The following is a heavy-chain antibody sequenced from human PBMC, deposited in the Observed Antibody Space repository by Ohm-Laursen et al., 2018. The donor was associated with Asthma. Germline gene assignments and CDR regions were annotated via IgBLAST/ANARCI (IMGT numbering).Heavy chain of an antibody. CDR1: GFTFSSYA. CDR2: ISGSGGST. Sequence: SLRLSCTASGFTFSSYAMSWVRQAPGKGLEWVSAISGSGGSTYYADSVKGRFTISRDNSKNTLYLQMNSLRAEDTAVYYCARVQEYCSSTSCYDYYYGMDVWGQGTTVTVSS. CDR3: ARVQEYCSSTSCYDYYYGMDV. D-gene: IGHD2-2*01. J-gene: IGHJ6*02. V-gene: IGHV3-23*01.